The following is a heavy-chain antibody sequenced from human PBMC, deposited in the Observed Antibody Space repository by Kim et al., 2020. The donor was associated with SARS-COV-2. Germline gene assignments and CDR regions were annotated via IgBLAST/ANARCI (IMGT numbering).Heavy chain of an antibody. D-gene: IGHD2-15*01. V-gene: IGHV3-11*06. Sequence: GKGRVTISRHNAKNSLYLQMNSLRAEDTAVYDCARDAEGWTRYYYGMDVWGQGTTVTVSS. J-gene: IGHJ6*02. CDR3: ARDAEGWTRYYYGMDV.